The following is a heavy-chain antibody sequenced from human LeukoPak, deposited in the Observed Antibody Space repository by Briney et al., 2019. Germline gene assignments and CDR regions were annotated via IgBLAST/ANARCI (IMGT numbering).Heavy chain of an antibody. V-gene: IGHV3-23*01. Sequence: PGGSLRLSCAASGFTFSDYYMSWIRQAPGKGLKWVSAISGSGGSTYYADSVKGRFTISRDNSKNTLYLQMNSLRAEDTAVYYCAKDMGGDFWSGYLDYWGQGTLVTVSS. CDR1: GFTFSDYY. CDR2: ISGSGGST. D-gene: IGHD3-3*01. J-gene: IGHJ4*02. CDR3: AKDMGGDFWSGYLDY.